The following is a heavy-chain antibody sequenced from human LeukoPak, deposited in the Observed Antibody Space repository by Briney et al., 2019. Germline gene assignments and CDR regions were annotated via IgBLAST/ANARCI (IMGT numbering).Heavy chain of an antibody. Sequence: SETLSLTCTVSGGSISSGDYYWSWIRQPPGKGLEWIGYTYYSGSTYYNPSLKSRVTISVDTSKNQFSLKLSSVTAADTAVYYCAKGEIWAFDIWGQGTMVTVSS. CDR2: TYYSGST. CDR3: AKGEIWAFDI. J-gene: IGHJ3*02. V-gene: IGHV4-30-4*01. D-gene: IGHD1-26*01. CDR1: GGSISSGDYY.